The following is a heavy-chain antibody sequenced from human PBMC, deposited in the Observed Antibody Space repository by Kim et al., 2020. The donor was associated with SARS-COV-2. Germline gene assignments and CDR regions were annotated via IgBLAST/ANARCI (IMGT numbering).Heavy chain of an antibody. CDR3: ARIGSSWNFDY. V-gene: IGHV4-4*02. J-gene: IGHJ4*02. Sequence: TNYKPSLQSRITISLDQSKNQLSLTPSSVTAADTAVYYCARIGSSWNFDYWGQGTLVTVSS. D-gene: IGHD6-13*01. CDR2: T.